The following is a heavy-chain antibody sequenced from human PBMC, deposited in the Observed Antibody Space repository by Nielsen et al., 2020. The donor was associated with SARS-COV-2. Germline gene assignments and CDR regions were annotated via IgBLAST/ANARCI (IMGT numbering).Heavy chain of an antibody. CDR1: GFTFSSYS. J-gene: IGHJ4*02. Sequence: GESLKISCAASGFTFSSYSMNWVRQAPGKGPEWVSYISSSSSTIYYADSVKGRFTISRDNAKNSLYLQMNSLRDEDTAVYYCAGGWYKLGYWGQGTLVTVSS. V-gene: IGHV3-48*02. CDR3: AGGWYKLGY. CDR2: ISSSSSTI. D-gene: IGHD6-13*01.